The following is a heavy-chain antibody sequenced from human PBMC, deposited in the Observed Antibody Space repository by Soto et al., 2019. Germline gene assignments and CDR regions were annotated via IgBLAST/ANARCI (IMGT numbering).Heavy chain of an antibody. CDR2: ISGSGGST. CDR3: AKVRPNYYGSGSYFPLFDY. D-gene: IGHD3-10*01. V-gene: IGHV3-23*01. Sequence: EVQLLESGGGLVQPGGSLRLSCAASGFTFSSYAMSWVRQAPGKGLEWVSAISGSGGSTYYADSVKGRFTISRDNSKKTLYLQMNSLRAEDTAVYYCAKVRPNYYGSGSYFPLFDYWGQGTLVTVSS. J-gene: IGHJ4*02. CDR1: GFTFSSYA.